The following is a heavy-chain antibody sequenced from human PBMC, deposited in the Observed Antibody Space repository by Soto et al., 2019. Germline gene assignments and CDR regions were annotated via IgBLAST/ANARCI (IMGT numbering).Heavy chain of an antibody. CDR2: ISPDGSEE. CDR3: TKDLNDDTGT. Sequence: EVQLVESGGGLVQPGGSLRLSCAASGFTFSGYWMTWVRQAPGKGLGGVANISPDGSEEYYVDSVKGRFTISGDNAKNSVYLQMNSLRGEDTALYSCTKDLNDDTGTWGQGTQVTVSS. J-gene: IGHJ5*02. V-gene: IGHV3-7*04. CDR1: GFTFSGYW. D-gene: IGHD1-1*01.